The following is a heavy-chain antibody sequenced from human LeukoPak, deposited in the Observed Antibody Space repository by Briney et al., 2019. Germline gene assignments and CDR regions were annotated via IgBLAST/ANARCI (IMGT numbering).Heavy chain of an antibody. V-gene: IGHV3-30*04. Sequence: GGSLRLSCAASGFTFSSYAMHWVRQAPGKGLEWAAVISYDGSNKYYADSVKGRFTISRDNSKNTLYLQMNSLRAEDTAVYYCAREEVLYYYGSGSYYGGAVDYWGQGTLVTVSS. CDR3: AREEVLYYYGSGSYYGGAVDY. CDR1: GFTFSSYA. CDR2: ISYDGSNK. J-gene: IGHJ4*02. D-gene: IGHD3-10*01.